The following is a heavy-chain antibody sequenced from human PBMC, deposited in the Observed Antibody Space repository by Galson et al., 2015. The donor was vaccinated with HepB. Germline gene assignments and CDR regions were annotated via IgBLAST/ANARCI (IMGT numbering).Heavy chain of an antibody. CDR2: ISWNSGSI. Sequence: SLRLSCAASGFTFDDYAMHWVRQAPGKGLEWVSGISWNSGSICYADSVKGRFTISRDNAKNSLYLQMNSLRAEDTALYYCAKVVAAAGQGEGEDAFDIWGQGTMVTVSS. CDR1: GFTFDDYA. D-gene: IGHD6-13*01. V-gene: IGHV3-9*01. CDR3: AKVVAAAGQGEGEDAFDI. J-gene: IGHJ3*02.